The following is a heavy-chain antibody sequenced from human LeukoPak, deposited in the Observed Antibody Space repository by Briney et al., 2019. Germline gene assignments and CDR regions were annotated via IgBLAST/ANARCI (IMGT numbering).Heavy chain of an antibody. D-gene: IGHD2/OR15-2a*01. J-gene: IGHJ5*02. CDR2: IYTRGSI. Sequence: ASQTLSLTCTVSGGSISSGSYYWSWIRKPAGKGLEWIGRIYTRGSIDYNPSLKSRVTVSLDTSKNQFSLKLSSVTAADTAVYYCARTTWPTNRFDPWGQGTLVTVSS. CDR1: GGSISSGSYY. CDR3: ARTTWPTNRFDP. V-gene: IGHV4-61*02.